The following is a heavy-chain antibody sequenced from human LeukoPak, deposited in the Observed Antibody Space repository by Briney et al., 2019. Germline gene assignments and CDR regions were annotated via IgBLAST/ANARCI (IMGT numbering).Heavy chain of an antibody. V-gene: IGHV1-8*01. Sequence: ASVKVSCKAPVDTFTSYDINWVRQATGQGLEWMGWMNPNSGNTGYAQKFQGRVTMTRNTSISTAYMELSSLRSEDTAVYYCARAKRGIAARHYYFDYWGQGTLVTVSS. D-gene: IGHD6-6*01. CDR1: VDTFTSYD. CDR2: MNPNSGNT. CDR3: ARAKRGIAARHYYFDY. J-gene: IGHJ4*02.